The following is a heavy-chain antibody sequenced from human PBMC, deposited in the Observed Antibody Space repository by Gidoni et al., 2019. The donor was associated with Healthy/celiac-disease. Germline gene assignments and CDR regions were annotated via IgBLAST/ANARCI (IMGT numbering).Heavy chain of an antibody. J-gene: IGHJ4*02. CDR3: ARGTDYDYVWGSYRMGYYFDY. Sequence: EVQRVESGGGLVKPGGSLRRSCAASGFTLSSYSMNWVRQAPGKGLELVSSISISSSYISYADSVKGRFTISRDNAKNSLYLQMNSLRAEDTAVYYCARGTDYDYVWGSYRMGYYFDYWGQGTLVTVSS. D-gene: IGHD3-16*02. CDR2: ISISSSYI. V-gene: IGHV3-21*01. CDR1: GFTLSSYS.